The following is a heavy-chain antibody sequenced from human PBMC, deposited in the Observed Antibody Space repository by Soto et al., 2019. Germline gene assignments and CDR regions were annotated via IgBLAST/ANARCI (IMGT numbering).Heavy chain of an antibody. CDR1: GATFSKDW. CDR2: INSDGSST. J-gene: IGHJ6*02. Sequence: GGSLRHSCAGSGATFSKDWMHWVRQAPGKGLVWVSHINSDGSSTNYADFVKGRFTIARDNAKNTLYLQMNSLRAEDTAVYYCARARSYSLDARRQGTTVTVS. V-gene: IGHV3-74*01. CDR3: ARARSYSLDA.